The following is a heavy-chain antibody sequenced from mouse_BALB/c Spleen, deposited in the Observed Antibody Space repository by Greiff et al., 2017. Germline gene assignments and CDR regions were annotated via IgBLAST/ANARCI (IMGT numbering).Heavy chain of an antibody. V-gene: IGHV1S81*02. J-gene: IGHJ4*01. CDR2: INPSNGGT. CDR3: TRKSVTTDYYAMDY. D-gene: IGHD1-1*01. Sequence: QVQLKESGAELVKPGASVKLSCKASGYTFTSYYMYWVKQRPGQGLEWIGEINPSNGGTNFNEKFKSKATLTVDKSSSTAYMQLSSLTSEDSAVYYCTRKSVTTDYYAMDYWGQGTSVTVSS. CDR1: GYTFTSYY.